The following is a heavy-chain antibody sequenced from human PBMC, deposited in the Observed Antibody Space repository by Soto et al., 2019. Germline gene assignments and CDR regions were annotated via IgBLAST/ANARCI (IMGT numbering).Heavy chain of an antibody. J-gene: IGHJ4*02. CDR2: ISAYNGNT. D-gene: IGHD3-22*01. CDR1: GYTFTSYG. CDR3: ARTPPYYYDSSGYYYTADFDY. V-gene: IGHV1-18*04. Sequence: ASVKVSCKASGYTFTSYGISWLRQAPGQGLEWMGWISAYNGNTNYAQKLQGRVTMTTDTSTSTAYMELRSLRSDDTAVYYCARTPPYYYDSSGYYYTADFDYWGQGTLVTVSS.